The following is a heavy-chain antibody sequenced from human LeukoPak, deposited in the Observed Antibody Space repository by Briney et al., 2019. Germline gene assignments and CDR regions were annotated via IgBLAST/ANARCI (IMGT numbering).Heavy chain of an antibody. V-gene: IGHV3-33*08. CDR2: IWYDGSKK. Sequence: GGSLRLSCAASGFTFSSYAMHWVRQAPGKGLEWVAVIWYDGSKKYYADSLKGRLAISRDDSKNTLYLQMNSLRAEDTAVYYCARDYGLKYFDYWGQGTLVTVSS. J-gene: IGHJ4*02. D-gene: IGHD4-17*01. CDR1: GFTFSSYA. CDR3: ARDYGLKYFDY.